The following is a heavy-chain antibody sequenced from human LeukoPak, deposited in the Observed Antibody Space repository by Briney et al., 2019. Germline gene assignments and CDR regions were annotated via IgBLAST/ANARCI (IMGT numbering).Heavy chain of an antibody. D-gene: IGHD6-13*01. V-gene: IGHV4-59*08. CDR1: GGSISSYY. Sequence: SETLSLTCTVSGGSISSYYWSWIRQPPGKGLEWIGYIYYSGSTNYNPSLKSRVTISVDTSKNQFSLKLSSVTAADTAVYYCARRMAAAGSYWFDPWGQGTLVIVSS. J-gene: IGHJ5*02. CDR3: ARRMAAAGSYWFDP. CDR2: IYYSGST.